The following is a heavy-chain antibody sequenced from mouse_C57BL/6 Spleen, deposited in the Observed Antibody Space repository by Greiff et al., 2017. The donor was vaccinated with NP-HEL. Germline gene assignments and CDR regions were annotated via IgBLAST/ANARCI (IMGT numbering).Heavy chain of an antibody. V-gene: IGHV7-3*01. J-gene: IGHJ2*01. CDR2: IRNKANGYTT. D-gene: IGHD1-1*01. CDR3: ARSLYYYGSSYVFDY. CDR1: GFTFTDYY. Sequence: EVNVVESGGGLVQPGGSLSLSCAASGFTFTDYYMSWVRQPPGKALEWLGFIRNKANGYTTEYSASVKGRFTISRDNSQSILYLQMNALRAEDSATYYCARSLYYYGSSYVFDYWGQGTTLTVSS.